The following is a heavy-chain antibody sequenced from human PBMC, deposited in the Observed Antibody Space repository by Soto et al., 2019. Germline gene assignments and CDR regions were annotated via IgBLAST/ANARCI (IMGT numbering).Heavy chain of an antibody. J-gene: IGHJ4*02. V-gene: IGHV3-74*03. CDR1: GFTFRRYW. D-gene: IGHD3-22*01. Sequence: EVQVVESGGGLVQPGGSLRLSCVASGFTFRRYWTHWVRQAPGKGLVWVSRIDSDGTTTQYEDSVRGRFTISRDNAKNTLVLQMNSLRAEDTAVYYCARGGGSGYYLGPFDYWGQGTLVTVSS. CDR3: ARGGGSGYYLGPFDY. CDR2: IDSDGTTT.